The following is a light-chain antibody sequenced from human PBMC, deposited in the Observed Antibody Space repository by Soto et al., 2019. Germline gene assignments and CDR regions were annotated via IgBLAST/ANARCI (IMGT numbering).Light chain of an antibody. J-gene: IGLJ2*01. V-gene: IGLV2-8*01. CDR3: SSFSGNNNLI. CDR2: EVN. CDR1: GSDIGAYNF. Sequence: QSVLTQPPSASGSPGQSVTISCSGTGSDIGAYNFVSWYQQDPGKAPKLIIYEVNKRPSGVPGRFSGSKSGNTASLTVSGLQTEDEGDYYCSSFSGNNNLIFGGGTQLTVL.